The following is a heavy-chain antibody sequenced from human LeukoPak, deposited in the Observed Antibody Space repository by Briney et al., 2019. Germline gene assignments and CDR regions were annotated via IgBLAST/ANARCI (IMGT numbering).Heavy chain of an antibody. J-gene: IGHJ4*02. CDR2: IYYSGST. CDR1: GGSISGHF. Sequence: SETLSLTCTVSGGSISGHFWSWIRQPPGKGLEWIGYIYYSGSTDYNPSLKSRVTMSVDTSKNLFSLKVNSVTAADTAVYFCARGDSRRSSYPFESGGQGTLVTVP. D-gene: IGHD3-22*01. CDR3: ARGDSRRSSYPFES. V-gene: IGHV4-59*11.